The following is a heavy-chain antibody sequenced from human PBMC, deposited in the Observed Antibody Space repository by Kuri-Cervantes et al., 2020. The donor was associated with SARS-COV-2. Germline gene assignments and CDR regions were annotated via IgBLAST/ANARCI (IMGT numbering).Heavy chain of an antibody. Sequence: SETLSLTCAVYGGSFSGHYWSWIRQPPGKGLEWIGEINHSGSTNYNPSLKSRVTISVDTSKNQFSLKLSSVTAADTAVYYCARGLGYCSSTSCPRYYYYMDVWGKGTTVTVSS. CDR3: ARGLGYCSSTSCPRYYYYMDV. CDR1: GGSFSGHY. CDR2: INHSGST. J-gene: IGHJ6*03. D-gene: IGHD2-2*03. V-gene: IGHV4-34*01.